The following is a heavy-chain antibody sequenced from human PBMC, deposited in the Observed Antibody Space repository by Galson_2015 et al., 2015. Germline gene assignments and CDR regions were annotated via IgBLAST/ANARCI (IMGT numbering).Heavy chain of an antibody. Sequence: SLRLSCAASGFTFSDYYMSWIRQAPGKGLEWVSYISSSGSTIYYADSVKGRFTISRDNAKNSLYLQMNSLRAEDTAVYYCARDQVVVVPAADNWFDPWGQGTLVTVSS. J-gene: IGHJ5*02. CDR2: ISSSGSTI. CDR3: ARDQVVVVPAADNWFDP. D-gene: IGHD2-2*01. V-gene: IGHV3-11*01. CDR1: GFTFSDYY.